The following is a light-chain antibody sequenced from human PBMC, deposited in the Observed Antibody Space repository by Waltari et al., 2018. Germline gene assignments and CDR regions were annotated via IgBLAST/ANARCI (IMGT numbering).Light chain of an antibody. CDR3: QSYDSNLSNSGV. CDR1: SSNIGSGYD. CDR2: GSS. Sequence: QSVLTQPPSVSGAPGQRVTISCTGSSSNIGSGYDVHWYQQLPGTAPKLLIDGSSVRPAGVPDRFSGSRSGTSASLAITGLQAEDEADYYCQSYDSNLSNSGVFGGGTKLTVL. V-gene: IGLV1-40*01. J-gene: IGLJ3*02.